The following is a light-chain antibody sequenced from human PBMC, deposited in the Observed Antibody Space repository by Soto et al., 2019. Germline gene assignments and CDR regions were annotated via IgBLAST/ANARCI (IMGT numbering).Light chain of an antibody. J-gene: IGKJ4*01. CDR1: QSITMY. CDR2: AAS. CDR3: QQSYSTPLT. V-gene: IGKV1-39*01. Sequence: DIQMTQSPSSLSAYVADRVTITCRASQSITMYLGWYQQKPGKAPKLLIYAASSLQSGVPSRFSGSGSGTDFTLTISSLQPEDFATYYCQQSYSTPLTFGGGTKVDIK.